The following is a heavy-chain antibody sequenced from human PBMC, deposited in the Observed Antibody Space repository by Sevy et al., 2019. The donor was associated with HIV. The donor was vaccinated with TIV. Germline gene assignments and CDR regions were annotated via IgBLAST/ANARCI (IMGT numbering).Heavy chain of an antibody. V-gene: IGHV3-33*01. CDR1: GFTFRSFS. D-gene: IGHD1-1*01. CDR3: ARDSARVIVPTAGFDS. CDR2: IWYGGRTK. Sequence: GGSLRLSCSASGFTFRSFSMHWVRQAPGKGLEWVAAIWYGGRTKQYADSVKGRFTISRDNSKNMLSLEMNSLRAEDTGLYFCARDSARVIVPTAGFDSWGQGTVVTVSS. J-gene: IGHJ5*01.